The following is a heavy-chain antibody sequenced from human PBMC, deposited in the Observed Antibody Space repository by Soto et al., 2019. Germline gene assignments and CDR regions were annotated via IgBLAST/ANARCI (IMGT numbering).Heavy chain of an antibody. Sequence: SLRLSCAASGFTFSSYWMSWVRQAPGKGLEWVANIKQDGSEKYYVDSVKGRFTISRDNAKNSLYLQMSSLRVEDTAVYYCARGDYYDTSGPFSDAFDIWGQGTMVTVS. CDR2: IKQDGSEK. CDR3: ARGDYYDTSGPFSDAFDI. J-gene: IGHJ3*02. V-gene: IGHV3-7*04. CDR1: GFTFSSYW. D-gene: IGHD3-22*01.